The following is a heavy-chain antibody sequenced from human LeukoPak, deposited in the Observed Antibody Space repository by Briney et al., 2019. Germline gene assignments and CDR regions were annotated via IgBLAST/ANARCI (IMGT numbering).Heavy chain of an antibody. CDR3: ARDRYSTY. D-gene: IGHD6-13*01. Sequence: GESLRLSCAASGFSFSTYSMTWVRQAPGKGLEWVSYISSSGTTIYYADSVKGRFTISRDNAKNSLYLHMNSLRDEDTAVYYCARDRYSTYWGQGTLVTVSS. CDR2: ISSSGTTI. J-gene: IGHJ4*02. V-gene: IGHV3-48*02. CDR1: GFSFSTYS.